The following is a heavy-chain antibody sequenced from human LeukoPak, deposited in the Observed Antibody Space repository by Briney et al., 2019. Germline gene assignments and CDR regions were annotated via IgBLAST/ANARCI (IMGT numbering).Heavy chain of an antibody. J-gene: IGHJ3*02. CDR1: GYTFTSYG. CDR3: ARKGTSGWVGFEI. V-gene: IGHV1-18*01. CDR2: ITTQNGNT. Sequence: GASVKVSCKASGYTFTSYGISWVRQAPGQGLEWMGWITTQNGNTRYAQKVQGRVTMTTDTSTSIAYMELRSLTSDDTAVYYCARKGTSGWVGFEIWGQGTMVTVSS. D-gene: IGHD6-19*01.